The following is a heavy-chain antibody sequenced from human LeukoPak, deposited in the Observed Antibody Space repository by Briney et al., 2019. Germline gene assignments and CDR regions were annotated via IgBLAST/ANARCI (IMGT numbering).Heavy chain of an antibody. CDR3: ARHGLYYYDSSGSEIDY. CDR2: IYPGDSDT. Sequence: GESLKISCKGSGYSFTSYWIGWVRQMPGKGLEWMGIIYPGDSDTRYSPSFQGQVTISADKSISTAYLQWSSLKASDTAMYYCARHGLYYYDSSGSEIDYWGQGTLVTVSS. V-gene: IGHV5-51*01. J-gene: IGHJ4*02. CDR1: GYSFTSYW. D-gene: IGHD3-22*01.